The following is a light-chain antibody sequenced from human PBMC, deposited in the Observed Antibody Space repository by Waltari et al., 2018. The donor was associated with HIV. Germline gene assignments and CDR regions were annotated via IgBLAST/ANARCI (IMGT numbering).Light chain of an antibody. V-gene: IGKV4-1*01. J-gene: IGKJ1*01. CDR3: QQYHVTPPT. CDR1: ESVLPTSNNKNF. CDR2: WAS. Sequence: VMTLFTDSLAVSPGAGATVNCTSSESVLPTSNNKNFLAWYQQKSGQAPKLLIYWASTRESGVPARFSGSGSGTNFTLTINSLQSEDVAVYYCQQYHVTPPTFGQGT.